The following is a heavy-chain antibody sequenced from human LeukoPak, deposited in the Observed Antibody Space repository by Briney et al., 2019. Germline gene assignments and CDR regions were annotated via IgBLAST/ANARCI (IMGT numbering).Heavy chain of an antibody. CDR3: AKGQMYYYGSGSNHDAYDI. CDR1: GFTFSSYA. CDR2: ISGSGGST. J-gene: IGHJ3*02. D-gene: IGHD3-10*01. Sequence: EGSLRLSCAASGFTFSSYAMSWVRQAPGKGLEWVSAISGSGGSTYYADSVKGRFTISRDNSKNTLYLQMNSLRAEDTAVYYCAKGQMYYYGSGSNHDAYDIWGQGTMVTVSS. V-gene: IGHV3-23*01.